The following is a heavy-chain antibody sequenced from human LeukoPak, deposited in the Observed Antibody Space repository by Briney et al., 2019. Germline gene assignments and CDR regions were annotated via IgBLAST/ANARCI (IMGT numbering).Heavy chain of an antibody. D-gene: IGHD1-26*01. CDR3: ARDRGSGSYYGDY. CDR1: GGTFSSYA. Sequence: ASVTVSCKASGGTFSSYAISWVRQPPGQGLEWMGGIIPIFGTANYAQKFQGRVTITTDESTSKAYMELSSLRSEDTAVYYCARDRGSGSYYGDYWGQGTLVTVSS. V-gene: IGHV1-69*05. CDR2: IIPIFGTA. J-gene: IGHJ4*02.